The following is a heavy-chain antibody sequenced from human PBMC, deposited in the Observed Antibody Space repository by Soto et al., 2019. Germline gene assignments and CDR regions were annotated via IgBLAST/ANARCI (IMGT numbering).Heavy chain of an antibody. J-gene: IGHJ4*02. V-gene: IGHV3-23*01. D-gene: IGHD4-17*01. CDR3: AKDRDGTTAFDY. CDR1: GFTLSNYA. Sequence: GSLRLSCVGSGFTLSNYAMSWVRQAPGKGLEWVSAISERGTSTYYADSVKGRFTISRDKSKNTLYLQMNSLRAQDTAVYYCAKDRDGTTAFDYWGQGTVVTVSS. CDR2: ISERGTST.